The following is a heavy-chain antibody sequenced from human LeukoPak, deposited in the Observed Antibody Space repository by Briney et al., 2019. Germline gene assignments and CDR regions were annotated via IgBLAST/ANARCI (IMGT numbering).Heavy chain of an antibody. V-gene: IGHV4-61*02. CDR1: GGSISSGSYY. J-gene: IGHJ4*02. CDR2: IYTSGST. CDR3: ARGGDTALGHGIDY. Sequence: PSETLSLTCTVSGGSISSGSYYWSWIRHPAGKGLEWIGRIYTSGSTNYNPSLKSRVTISVDTSKNQFSLKLSSVTAADTAVYYCARGGDTALGHGIDYWGQGTLVTVSS. D-gene: IGHD5-18*01.